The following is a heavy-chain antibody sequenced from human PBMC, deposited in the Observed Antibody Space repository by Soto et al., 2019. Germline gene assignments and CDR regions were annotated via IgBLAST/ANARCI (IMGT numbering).Heavy chain of an antibody. CDR3: AIVSGSNINGMDV. J-gene: IGHJ6*02. CDR2: IYHSGST. V-gene: IGHV4-4*02. D-gene: IGHD1-26*01. CDR1: GGSISSSNW. Sequence: QVQLQESGPGLVKPSGTLSLTCAGSGGSISSSNWWSWVRQPPWKGLEWIGEIYHSGSTNYNPSLKGRVTISVDKSKNQFSLRLTSVTAADTAVYYWAIVSGSNINGMDVWGHGTTVTVSS.